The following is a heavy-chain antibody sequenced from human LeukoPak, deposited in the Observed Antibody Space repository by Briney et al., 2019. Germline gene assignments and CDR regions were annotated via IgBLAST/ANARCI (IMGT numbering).Heavy chain of an antibody. CDR3: ATRTSGSYYASFDY. D-gene: IGHD1-26*01. J-gene: IGHJ4*02. Sequence: GGSLRLSCAASGFTVSSNYMRWVRQAPGKGLEWVSVIYSGGTTYYADSVKGRFTISRDNSKNTLYLQMNSLRAEDTAVYYCATRTSGSYYASFDYWGQGTLVTVSS. V-gene: IGHV3-53*01. CDR1: GFTVSSNY. CDR2: IYSGGTT.